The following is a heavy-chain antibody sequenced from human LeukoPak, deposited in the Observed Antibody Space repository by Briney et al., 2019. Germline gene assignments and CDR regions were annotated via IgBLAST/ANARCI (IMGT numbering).Heavy chain of an antibody. CDR3: ARGGSYYSYYFYGMDV. CDR2: IYSGGST. V-gene: IGHV3-53*01. D-gene: IGHD1-26*01. J-gene: IGHJ6*02. Sequence: GGSLRLSCAVSGFTVSSNYMSWVRQAPGKGLEWVSVIYSGGSTYYADSVKGRFTISRDNSKNTLYLQMNSLRAEDTAVYYCARGGSYYSYYFYGMDVWGQGITVTVSS. CDR1: GFTVSSNY.